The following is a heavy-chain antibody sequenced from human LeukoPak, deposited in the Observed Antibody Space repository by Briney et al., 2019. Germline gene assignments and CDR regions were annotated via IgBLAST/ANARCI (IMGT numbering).Heavy chain of an antibody. CDR1: GGTFSSYA. Sequence: PVKVSCKASGGTFSSYAISWVRQAPGQGLEWMGGIIPIFGTANYAQKFQGRVTITTDESTSTAYMELSSLRSEDTAVYYCARAGPYGGYADYWGQGTLVTVSS. D-gene: IGHD5-12*01. CDR2: IIPIFGTA. J-gene: IGHJ4*02. CDR3: ARAGPYGGYADY. V-gene: IGHV1-69*05.